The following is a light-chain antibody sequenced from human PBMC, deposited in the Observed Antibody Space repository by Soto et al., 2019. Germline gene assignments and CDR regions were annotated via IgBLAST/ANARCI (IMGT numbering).Light chain of an antibody. J-gene: IGLJ1*01. CDR2: DVS. CDR1: SSDVGGYNY. Sequence: QSALTQPRSVSGSPGQSVTISCTGTSSDVGGYNYVSWYQQHPGKAPKLMIYDVSKRPSGVPDRFSGSKSGNTASLPISGLQAEDEADYYRCSYAGSLYVFGTGTKLPVI. V-gene: IGLV2-11*01. CDR3: CSYAGSLYV.